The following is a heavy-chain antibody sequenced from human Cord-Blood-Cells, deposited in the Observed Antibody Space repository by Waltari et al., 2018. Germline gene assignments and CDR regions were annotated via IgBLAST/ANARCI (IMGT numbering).Heavy chain of an antibody. Sequence: QTPSLTCAISGHSVSSTTATWTWIRQSPSRGLEWLGRTYYRSKWYNDYAVSVKSRITINPDTSKNQFSLQLNSVTPEDTAVYYCAREGTGVDYWGQGTLVTVSS. J-gene: IGHJ4*02. CDR3: AREGTGVDY. CDR1: GHSVSSTTAT. V-gene: IGHV6-1*01. CDR2: TYYRSKWYN. D-gene: IGHD2-8*02.